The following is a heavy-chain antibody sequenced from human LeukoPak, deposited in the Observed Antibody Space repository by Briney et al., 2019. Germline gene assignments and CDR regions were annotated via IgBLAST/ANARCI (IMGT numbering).Heavy chain of an antibody. CDR2: IIPIFGTA. D-gene: IGHD2-15*01. CDR1: GGTFSSYA. CDR3: ARASGGGTGDYYGMDV. V-gene: IGHV1-69*13. J-gene: IGHJ6*02. Sequence: SVKVSCKASGGTFSSYAISWVRQAPGQGLEWMGGIIPIFGTANYAQKFQGRVTITADESTSTAYMELSSLRSEDTAVYYCARASGGGTGDYYGMDVWGQGTTVTVSS.